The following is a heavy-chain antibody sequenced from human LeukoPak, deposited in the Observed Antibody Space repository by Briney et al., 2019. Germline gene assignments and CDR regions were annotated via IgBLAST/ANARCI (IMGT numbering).Heavy chain of an antibody. J-gene: IGHJ3*02. V-gene: IGHV3-11*06. CDR2: ISSSSSYT. D-gene: IGHD3-16*01. CDR1: GFTFSDYY. CDR3: ARWGVAGHLAFDI. Sequence: GGSLRLSCAASGFTFSDYYMSWIRQAPGKGLEWVSYISSSSSYTNYADSVKGRFTSRDNAKNSLYLQMNSLRAEDTAVYYCARWGVAGHLAFDIWGQGTMVTVSS.